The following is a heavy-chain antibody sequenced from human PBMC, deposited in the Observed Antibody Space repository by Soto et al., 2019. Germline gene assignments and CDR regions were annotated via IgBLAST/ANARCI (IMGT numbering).Heavy chain of an antibody. CDR3: TREVLRFLEWLSTYGMDV. CDR2: INPSGGST. J-gene: IGHJ6*02. V-gene: IGHV1-46*01. Sequence: GASVKVSCKASGYTFTSYYMHWVRQAPGQGLEWMGIINPSGGSTSYAQKFQGRVTMTRDTSTSTVYMELSSLRSEDTAVYYCTREVLRFLEWLSTYGMDVWGQGTTVTVSS. CDR1: GYTFTSYY. D-gene: IGHD3-3*01.